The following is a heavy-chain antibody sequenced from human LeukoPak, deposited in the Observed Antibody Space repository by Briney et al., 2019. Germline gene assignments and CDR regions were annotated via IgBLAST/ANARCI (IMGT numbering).Heavy chain of an antibody. V-gene: IGHV3-23*01. CDR3: TKDVWTITFGGVGDAYDV. D-gene: IGHD3-16*01. J-gene: IGHJ3*01. CDR2: ISAGGDRT. Sequence: GSLRLSCAASGFTFNHYAMNWVRQSPGKGLEWVSSISAGGDRTYYADSVTGRFTVSRDNSKNTLSLQIESLRGDDTAVYYCTKDVWTITFGGVGDAYDVWGQGTMVTVSS. CDR1: GFTFNHYA.